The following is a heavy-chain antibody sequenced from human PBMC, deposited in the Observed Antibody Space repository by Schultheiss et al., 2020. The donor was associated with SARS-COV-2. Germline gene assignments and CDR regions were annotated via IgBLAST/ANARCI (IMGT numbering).Heavy chain of an antibody. CDR3: ATSGVKWETISRGGWFDP. CDR1: GYTLTELS. D-gene: IGHD1-26*01. CDR2: FDPEDGET. J-gene: IGHJ5*02. V-gene: IGHV1-24*01. Sequence: ASVKVSCKVSGYTLTELSMHWVRQAPGKGLEWMGGFDPEDGETIYAQKFQGRVTMTEDTSTDTAYMELSSLRSEDTAVYYCATSGVKWETISRGGWFDPWGQGTLVTVSS.